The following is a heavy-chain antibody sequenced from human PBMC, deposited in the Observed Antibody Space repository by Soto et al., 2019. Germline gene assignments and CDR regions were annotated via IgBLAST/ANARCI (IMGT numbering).Heavy chain of an antibody. CDR3: AREEVQLWLPAPYYYGMDV. V-gene: IGHV4-30-4*01. D-gene: IGHD5-18*01. CDR1: GGSISSGDYH. J-gene: IGHJ6*02. Sequence: SETLSLTCTVSGGSISSGDYHWSWIRQPPGKGLEWIGYIYYSGSTYYNPSLKSRVTISVDTSKNQFSLKLSSVTAADTAVYYCAREEVQLWLPAPYYYGMDVWGQGTTVTVSS. CDR2: IYYSGST.